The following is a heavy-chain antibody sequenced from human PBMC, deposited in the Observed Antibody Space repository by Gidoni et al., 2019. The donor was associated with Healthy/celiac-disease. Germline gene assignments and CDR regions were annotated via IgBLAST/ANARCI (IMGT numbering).Heavy chain of an antibody. Sequence: EVQLVESGGGLVKPGGSLRLSCAASGFTFSSYSMNWVRQAPGKGLEWVSSISSSSSYIYYADSVKGRFTISRDNAKNSLYLQMNSLRAEDTAVYYCARDLCSSGCDYMDVWGKGTTVTVSS. V-gene: IGHV3-21*01. CDR1: GFTFSSYS. CDR3: ARDLCSSGCDYMDV. D-gene: IGHD6-19*01. J-gene: IGHJ6*03. CDR2: ISSSSSYI.